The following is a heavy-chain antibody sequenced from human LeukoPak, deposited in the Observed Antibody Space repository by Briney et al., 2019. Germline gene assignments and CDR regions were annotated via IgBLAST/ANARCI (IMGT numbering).Heavy chain of an antibody. CDR1: GFTFSNYW. D-gene: IGHD6-13*01. J-gene: IGHJ1*01. CDR2: IKEDGSEK. V-gene: IGHV3-7*01. Sequence: GGSLRLSCAASGFTFSNYWMSWVRQAPGKGLEWVANIKEDGSEKYYVDSVKGRFTISRDNARNSLYLQMNSLRAADTAVYYCASGRQLGYWGQGTLVPVSS. CDR3: ASGRQLGY.